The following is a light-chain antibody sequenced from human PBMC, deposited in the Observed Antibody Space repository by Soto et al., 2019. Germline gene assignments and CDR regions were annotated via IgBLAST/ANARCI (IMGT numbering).Light chain of an antibody. CDR2: EDN. Sequence: QSARTQPASVSGSPGQSITISCTGTSSDVGSYNLVSWYQQHPGKAPKLMILEDNKRPSGVSNRFSGSKSGNTASLTISGLQAEDEADYYCCSYAGSSTFVIFGGGTKLTVL. J-gene: IGLJ2*01. CDR3: CSYAGSSTFVI. CDR1: SSDVGSYNL. V-gene: IGLV2-23*02.